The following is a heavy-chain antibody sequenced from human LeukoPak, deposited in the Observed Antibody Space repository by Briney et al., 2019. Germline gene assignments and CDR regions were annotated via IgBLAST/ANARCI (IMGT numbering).Heavy chain of an antibody. Sequence: GGSLRLSCVASGFTFSRYWMHWVRQAPGKGLVWVSRINRDGSSTSYADSVKGRFTISRDNAKNTLYLQMNSLRAEDTAVYYCARDRETYYDILTGYYTLGDAFDIWGQGTMVTVSS. CDR2: INRDGSST. D-gene: IGHD3-9*01. V-gene: IGHV3-74*01. J-gene: IGHJ3*02. CDR3: ARDRETYYDILTGYYTLGDAFDI. CDR1: GFTFSRYW.